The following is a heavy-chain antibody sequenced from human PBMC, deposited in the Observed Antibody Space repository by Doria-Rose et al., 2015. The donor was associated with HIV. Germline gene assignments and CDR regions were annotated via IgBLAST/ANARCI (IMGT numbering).Heavy chain of an antibody. D-gene: IGHD6-13*01. V-gene: IGHV4-59*01. CDR2: IYHSGTT. Sequence: LQESGPGLVKASETLSLTCTVSGGSISSYYWTWIRQPPGKGLEWIGYIYHSGTTNCNPSLKSRVTMSVDTSKNKFSLRLRSVTAADTAVYYCASSYSRSWPYYYCMDVWGQGTLVTVSS. CDR1: GGSISSYY. J-gene: IGHJ6*02. CDR3: ASSYSRSWPYYYCMDV.